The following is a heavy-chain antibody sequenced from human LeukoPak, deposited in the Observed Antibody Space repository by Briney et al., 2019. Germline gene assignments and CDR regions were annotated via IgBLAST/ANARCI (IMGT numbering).Heavy chain of an antibody. Sequence: PGGSLRLSCAASGFTFSSYAMSWVRQAPGKGLEWVSAISGSGGSTYYADSVKGRFTIPRDNSKNTLYLQMNSLRAEDTAVYYCAKLNYYDSSGYYTGRGHFDYWGQGTLVTVSS. CDR1: GFTFSSYA. CDR3: AKLNYYDSSGYYTGRGHFDY. D-gene: IGHD3-22*01. CDR2: ISGSGGST. V-gene: IGHV3-23*01. J-gene: IGHJ4*02.